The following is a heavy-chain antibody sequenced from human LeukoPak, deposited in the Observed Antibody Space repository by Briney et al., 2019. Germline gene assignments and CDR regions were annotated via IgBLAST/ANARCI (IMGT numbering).Heavy chain of an antibody. CDR3: ARRDLVAAAGSDY. CDR2: INPNSGGT. CDR1: EYTFTGYY. J-gene: IGHJ4*02. Sequence: ASVKVSCTASEYTFTGYYMHWVRQAPGQGLEWMGWINPNSGGTNYAQKFQGRVTMTRDTSISTAYMELSRLRSDDTAVYYCARRDLVAAAGSDYWGQGTLVTVSS. D-gene: IGHD6-13*01. V-gene: IGHV1-2*02.